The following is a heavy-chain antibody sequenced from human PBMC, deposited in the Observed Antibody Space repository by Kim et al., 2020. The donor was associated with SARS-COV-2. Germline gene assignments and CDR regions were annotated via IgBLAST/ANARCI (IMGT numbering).Heavy chain of an antibody. D-gene: IGHD3-10*01. J-gene: IGHJ5*02. CDR3: ARGGYGSGSFYNVHWFDP. Sequence: NGRFTISRDNSKNTLYLQMNSLRAEDTAVYYCARGGYGSGSFYNVHWFDPWGQGTLVTVSS. V-gene: IGHV3-30*01.